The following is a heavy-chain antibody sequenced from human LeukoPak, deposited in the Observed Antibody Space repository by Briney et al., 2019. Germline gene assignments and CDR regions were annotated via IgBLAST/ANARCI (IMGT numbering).Heavy chain of an antibody. D-gene: IGHD5-18*01. V-gene: IGHV1-69*04. Sequence: SVKVSCKASGGTFSSYAISWVRQAPGQGLEWMGRIIPILGIANYAQKFQGRVTITADKSTSTAYMELSSLRSEDTAVYYCARAVDTAMAAEDYWGQGTLVTVSS. CDR2: IIPILGIA. CDR3: ARAVDTAMAAEDY. J-gene: IGHJ4*02. CDR1: GGTFSSYA.